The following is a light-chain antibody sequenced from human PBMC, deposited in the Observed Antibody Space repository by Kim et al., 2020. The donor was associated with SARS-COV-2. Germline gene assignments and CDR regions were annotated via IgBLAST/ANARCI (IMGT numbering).Light chain of an antibody. V-gene: IGLV3-1*01. J-gene: IGLJ2*01. CDR3: QAWDSSTVI. Sequence: SYELTQPPSVSVSPGQTVSITCSGDKLEDKNTCWYQQKPGQSPVMVIYQNAKRASGIPERFSGSNSGNTATLTISGDQAIDEADYYCQAWDSSTVIFGGGTQLTVL. CDR1: KLEDKN. CDR2: QNA.